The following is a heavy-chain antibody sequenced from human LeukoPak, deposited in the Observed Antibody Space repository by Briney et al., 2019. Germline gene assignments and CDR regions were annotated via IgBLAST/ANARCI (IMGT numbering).Heavy chain of an antibody. CDR3: VRGVYNSKY. J-gene: IGHJ1*01. CDR1: GFTFSSYW. D-gene: IGHD1-20*01. Sequence: ARSLTLSCAASGFTFSSYWTSWVRQAPGKGLECVANIKEDESEKYYVDSVKGRFTISRDNAKNSLYLQMNSLRAEDTAVYCCVRGVYNSKYWGQGTLVSVSS. CDR2: IKEDESEK. V-gene: IGHV3-7*01.